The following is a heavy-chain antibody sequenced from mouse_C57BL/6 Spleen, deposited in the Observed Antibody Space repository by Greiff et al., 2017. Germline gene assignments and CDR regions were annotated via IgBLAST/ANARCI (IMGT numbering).Heavy chain of an antibody. CDR1: GFTFSSYG. J-gene: IGHJ2*01. CDR3: ARQDWDGYYFDY. CDR2: ISSGGSYT. Sequence: EVQLQESGGDLVKPGGSLKLSCAASGFTFSSYGMSWVRQTPDKRLEWVATISSGGSYTYYPDSVKGRFTISRDNAKNTLYLQMSSLKSEDTAMYYCARQDWDGYYFDYWGQGTTLTVSS. D-gene: IGHD4-1*01. V-gene: IGHV5-6*01.